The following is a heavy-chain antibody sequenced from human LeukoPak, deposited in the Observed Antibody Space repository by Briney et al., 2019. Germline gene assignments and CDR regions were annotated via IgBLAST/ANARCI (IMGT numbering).Heavy chain of an antibody. V-gene: IGHV3-15*01. Sequence: GGSLRLSCPVSGLTFSDVWMRWVRQAPGKGLEWVGRITTTAHGATTDYAAPVKGRFTISRGDSKNTVYLQMNGLKTEDTALYYCSEGLAYWGQGTLVAVSA. CDR1: GLTFSDVW. CDR2: ITTTAHGATT. CDR3: SEGLAY. J-gene: IGHJ4*02.